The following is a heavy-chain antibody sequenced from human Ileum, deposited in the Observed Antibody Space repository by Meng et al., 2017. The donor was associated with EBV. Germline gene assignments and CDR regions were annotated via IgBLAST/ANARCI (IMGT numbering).Heavy chain of an antibody. CDR1: GGSISRSDYY. Sequence: QLHLQESVPGLVNPSDTRSTTCTVPGGSISRSDYYWGWIRQHPGKGLVWIGSLYFSGSPYTHPSPEGRVTISVDTSNNQFSLKLSSVTAAATAVYYCARRGYSSGWYAYDYWGQGTLVTVSS. D-gene: IGHD6-19*01. V-gene: IGHV4-39*01. CDR3: ARRGYSSGWYAYDY. J-gene: IGHJ4*02. CDR2: LYFSGSP.